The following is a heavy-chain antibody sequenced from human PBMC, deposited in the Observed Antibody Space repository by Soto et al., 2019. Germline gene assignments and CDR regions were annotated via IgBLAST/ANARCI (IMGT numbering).Heavy chain of an antibody. J-gene: IGHJ6*02. CDR3: ARDEAAAGTDYYYYYGMDV. V-gene: IGHV1-18*04. D-gene: IGHD6-13*01. CDR1: GYTFTSYG. CDR2: ISAYNGNT. Sequence: ASVKVSCKASGYTFTSYGISWVRQAPGQGLEWMGWISAYNGNTSYAQKFQGRVTMTRDTSTSTVYMELSSLRSEDTAVYYCARDEAAAGTDYYYYYGMDVWGQGTTVTVSS.